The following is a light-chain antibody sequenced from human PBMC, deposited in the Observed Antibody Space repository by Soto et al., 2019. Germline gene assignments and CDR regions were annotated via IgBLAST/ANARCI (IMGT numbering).Light chain of an antibody. CDR3: QQYHNWWT. CDR1: QSVSSSY. J-gene: IGKJ1*01. CDR2: GAS. Sequence: EIVLTQSPCTLSLSAGERATLSCRASQSVSSSYLGWYQQKPGQAPRLLIYGASTRVTGIPARISGSASGTESTLTITSLKSEDFGVYHCQQYHNWWTFGQGTKVDIK. V-gene: IGKV3-15*01.